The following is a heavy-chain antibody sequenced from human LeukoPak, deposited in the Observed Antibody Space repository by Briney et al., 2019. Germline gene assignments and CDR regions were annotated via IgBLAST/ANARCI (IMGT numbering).Heavy chain of an antibody. D-gene: IGHD2-8*01. CDR2: INPNSGGT. CDR3: ARDSGECTNGVCSYWFDP. Sequence: PAASVKVSCTASGYTFTGYYMHWVRQAPGQGLEWMGWINPNSGGTNYAQKFQGWVTMTRDTSISTAYMELSRLRSDDTAVYYCARDSGECTNGVCSYWFDPWGQGTLVTVSS. J-gene: IGHJ5*02. V-gene: IGHV1-2*04. CDR1: GYTFTGYY.